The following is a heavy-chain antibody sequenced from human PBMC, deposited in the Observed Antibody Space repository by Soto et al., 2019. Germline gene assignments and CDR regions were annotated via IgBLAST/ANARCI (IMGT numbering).Heavy chain of an antibody. CDR3: EKRYLGTRRALDYFDY. D-gene: IGHD1-20*01. CDR2: ISGSGGST. Sequence: GGSLRLSCAASGFTFSSYAMSWVRQAPGKGLEWVSAISGSGGSTYYADSVKGRFTISRDNSKNTLYLQMNSLRAEDTDVYYCEKRYLGTRRALDYFDYWGQXTLVTVSS. V-gene: IGHV3-23*01. CDR1: GFTFSSYA. J-gene: IGHJ4*02.